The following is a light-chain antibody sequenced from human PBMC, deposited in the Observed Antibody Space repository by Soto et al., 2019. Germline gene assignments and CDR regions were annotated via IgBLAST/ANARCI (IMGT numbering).Light chain of an antibody. CDR2: AAS. CDR1: QSIGNY. CDR3: QKYNSAPRT. V-gene: IGKV1-27*01. Sequence: DIQMTQSPSSLSASVGDRVTITCRASQSIGNYLAWYQQKPGKAPKLLIYAASTLQSGVPSRFSGSGSGTDFTLTISSLQPEDVATYYCQKYNSAPRTFGQGTKVEIK. J-gene: IGKJ1*01.